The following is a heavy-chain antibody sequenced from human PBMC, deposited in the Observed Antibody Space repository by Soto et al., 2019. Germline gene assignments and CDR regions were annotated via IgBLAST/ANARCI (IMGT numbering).Heavy chain of an antibody. CDR1: GGSINSGGYY. CDR2: INYSGST. J-gene: IGHJ6*02. Sequence: SETLSLTCTVSGGSINSGGYYWSWIRQHPGKRLEWIAYINYSGSTNYNPSLKSRATISVDTSKSQVSLTLTSVTAADAAVYYCARSPNYYYYGFDVWGQGTTVTVSS. CDR3: ARSPNYYYYGFDV. D-gene: IGHD3-10*01. V-gene: IGHV4-61*08.